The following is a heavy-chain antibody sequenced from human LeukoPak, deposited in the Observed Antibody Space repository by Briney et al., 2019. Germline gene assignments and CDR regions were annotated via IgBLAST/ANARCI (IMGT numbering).Heavy chain of an antibody. V-gene: IGHV1-69*13. CDR1: GGTFSSYA. CDR3: ARILATGPSWFDP. Sequence: ASVKVSCKASGGTFSSYAISWVRQAPGQGLEWMGGIIPIFGTANYAQKFQGRVTITADESTSTAYMELSSLRSEDTAVNYCARILATGPSWFDPWGQGTLVTVSS. CDR2: IIPIFGTA. J-gene: IGHJ5*02. D-gene: IGHD2-15*01.